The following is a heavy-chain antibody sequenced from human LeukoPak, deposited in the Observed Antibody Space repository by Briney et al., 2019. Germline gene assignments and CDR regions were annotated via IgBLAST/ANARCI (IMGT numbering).Heavy chain of an antibody. Sequence: GSVKVSCKASGYTFTDYYMNWVRQAPGQGLEWLGWINPNSGGTRYAEKFRGRVTMTRDTSFSMAYMELSSLRSDDTAVYYCARDGLLSFYQLPDFSYYYYFMDVWGKGTTVTVSS. V-gene: IGHV1-2*02. D-gene: IGHD2-2*01. CDR3: ARDGLLSFYQLPDFSYYYYFMDV. J-gene: IGHJ6*03. CDR2: INPNSGGT. CDR1: GYTFTDYY.